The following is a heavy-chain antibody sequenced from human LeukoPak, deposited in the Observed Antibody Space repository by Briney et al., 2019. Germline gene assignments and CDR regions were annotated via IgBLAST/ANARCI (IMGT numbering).Heavy chain of an antibody. D-gene: IGHD4-17*01. Sequence: GRSLRLSCAASGFTFSSYAMHWVRQAPGKGLEWVEVISYDGSNKYYADSVKGRFTISRDNSKNTLYLQMNSLRAEDTAVYYCARDGTVYYYYGMDVWGKGTTVTVSS. J-gene: IGHJ6*04. CDR3: ARDGTVYYYYGMDV. V-gene: IGHV3-30*04. CDR2: ISYDGSNK. CDR1: GFTFSSYA.